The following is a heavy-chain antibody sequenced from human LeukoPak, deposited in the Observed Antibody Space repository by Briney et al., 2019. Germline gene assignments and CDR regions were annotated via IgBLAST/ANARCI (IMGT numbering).Heavy chain of an antibody. CDR1: RFTFSTYA. V-gene: IGHV3-48*04. CDR3: AKVTYPYDLFAFDY. D-gene: IGHD5-12*01. J-gene: IGHJ4*02. Sequence: GGSLRLSCAASRFTFSTYAMAWVRQAPGKGLEWVSYISSSSSTIYYADSVKGRFTISRDNAENSLYLQMNSLRAEDTALYYCAKVTYPYDLFAFDYWGQGALVTVSS. CDR2: ISSSSSTI.